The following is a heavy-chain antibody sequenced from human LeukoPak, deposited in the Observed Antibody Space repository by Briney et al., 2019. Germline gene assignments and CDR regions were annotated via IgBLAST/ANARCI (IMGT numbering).Heavy chain of an antibody. D-gene: IGHD5-18*01. Sequence: PGGPLRLSCAASGFTFSSYAMHWVRQAPGKGLEWVAVISYDGSNKYYADSVKGRFTISRDNSKNTLYLQMNSLRAEDTAVYYCARVRRSTAMVIPDGAFDIWGQGTMVTVSS. J-gene: IGHJ3*02. V-gene: IGHV3-30-3*01. CDR1: GFTFSSYA. CDR3: ARVRRSTAMVIPDGAFDI. CDR2: ISYDGSNK.